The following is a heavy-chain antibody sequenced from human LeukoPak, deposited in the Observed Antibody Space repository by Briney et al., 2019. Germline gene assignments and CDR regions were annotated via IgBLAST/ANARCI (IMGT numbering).Heavy chain of an antibody. CDR2: ISYSGTT. Sequence: PSETLSLTCTVSGGSIASYYWSWIRQPPGKGLEWIGYISYSGTTSYNPSLKSRVTISVDTSKNQFSLKLRSVTAADSAVYYCARGNTRNYRANYGMDVWGQGTTVTVSS. D-gene: IGHD1/OR15-1a*01. CDR1: GGSIASYY. V-gene: IGHV4-59*01. J-gene: IGHJ6*02. CDR3: ARGNTRNYRANYGMDV.